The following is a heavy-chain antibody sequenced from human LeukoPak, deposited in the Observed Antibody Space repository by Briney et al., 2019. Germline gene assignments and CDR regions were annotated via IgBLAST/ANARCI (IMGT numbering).Heavy chain of an antibody. J-gene: IGHJ3*02. V-gene: IGHV1-18*01. CDR1: GYTFTSYG. CDR2: ISAYNGNT. Sequence: ASVKVSCKASGYTFTSYGISWVRQAPGQGLEWMGRISAYNGNTNYAQKLQGRVTMTTDTSTSTAYMELRSLRSDDTAVYYCARDRRIAAADPDAFDIWGQGTMVTVSS. D-gene: IGHD6-13*01. CDR3: ARDRRIAAADPDAFDI.